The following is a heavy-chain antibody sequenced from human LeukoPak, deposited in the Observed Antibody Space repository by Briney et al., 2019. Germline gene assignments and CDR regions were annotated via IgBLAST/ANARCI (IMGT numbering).Heavy chain of an antibody. CDR1: GGSISSGDYY. D-gene: IGHD3-3*02. J-gene: IGHJ4*02. V-gene: IGHV4-30-4*01. CDR2: IYYSGST. CDR3: ARLAGLYFDY. Sequence: SETLSLTCTVSGGSISSGDYYWRWIRQPPGKGLEWIGYIYYSGSTYYNPSLKSRVTISVDTSKNQFSLKLSSVTAADTAVYYCARLAGLYFDYWGQGTLVTVSS.